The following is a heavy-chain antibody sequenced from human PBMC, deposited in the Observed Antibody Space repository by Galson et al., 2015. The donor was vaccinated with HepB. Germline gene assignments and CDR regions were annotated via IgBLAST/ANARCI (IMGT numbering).Heavy chain of an antibody. CDR1: GDSVSNNNAA. CDR2: TYYRSEWSH. CDR3: SRDSTSDYYYYGMDV. J-gene: IGHJ6*02. V-gene: IGHV6-1*01. D-gene: IGHD6-6*01. Sequence: CAISGDSVSNNNAAWNWIRLSPSRGLEWLGRTYYRSEWSHDYTISMKSRMTITVDTSTNQFSLQLNSVSPEGTAVYYCSRDSTSDYYYYGMDVWDQGTAVTVSS.